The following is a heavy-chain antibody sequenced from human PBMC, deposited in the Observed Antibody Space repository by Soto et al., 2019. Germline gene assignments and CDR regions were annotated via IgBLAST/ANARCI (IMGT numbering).Heavy chain of an antibody. CDR2: TYFSKTT. J-gene: IGHJ6*02. D-gene: IGHD5-12*01. CDR1: GDSITSGGCY. CDR3: ARGREVAFQNYSGLDV. V-gene: IGHV4-31*03. Sequence: TLSLTCTVSGDSITSGGCYWSWVRHHPGKGLEWIGYTYFSKTTYYNPSLKSRVTISVDASKNQFSLNLSSVTAADKAVYYGARGREVAFQNYSGLDVWGQGTTVTVSS.